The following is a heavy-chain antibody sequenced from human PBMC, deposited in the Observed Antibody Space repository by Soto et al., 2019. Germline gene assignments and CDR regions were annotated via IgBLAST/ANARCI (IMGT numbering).Heavy chain of an antibody. D-gene: IGHD3-10*01. CDR2: FDPEDGET. J-gene: IGHJ4*02. V-gene: IGHV1-24*01. Sequence: ASVKVSCKVSGYTLTELSMHWVRQAPGKGLEWMGGFDPEDGETIYAQKFQGRVTMTEDTPTDTAYMELSSLRSEDTAVYYCATKHKELLTSHFDYWGQGTLVTVSS. CDR3: ATKHKELLTSHFDY. CDR1: GYTLTELS.